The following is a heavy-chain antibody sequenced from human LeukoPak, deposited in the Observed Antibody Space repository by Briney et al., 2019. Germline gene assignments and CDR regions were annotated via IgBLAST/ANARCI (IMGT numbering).Heavy chain of an antibody. Sequence: GGSLRLSCAASGFTFNNYAMSWVRQAPGKGLEWVSGISGSGDSTYYGDSVKGRFTISRDNSKNTLFLQMKSLRAEDTAVYYCAKEKQRNFDYWGQGTLVTVSS. CDR1: GFTFNNYA. CDR3: AKEKQRNFDY. CDR2: ISGSGDST. J-gene: IGHJ4*02. V-gene: IGHV3-23*01.